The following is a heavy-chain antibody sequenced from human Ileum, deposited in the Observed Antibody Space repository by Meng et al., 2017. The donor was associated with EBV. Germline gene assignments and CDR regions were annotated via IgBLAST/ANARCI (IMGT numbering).Heavy chain of an antibody. J-gene: IGHJ5*02. D-gene: IGHD3-3*01. CDR2: IVPLFGKT. CDR1: GDTFNTFA. CDR3: AVSTMTGSWLDP. Sequence: QGHLWQSGAEVKKPGSPVQVPCTASGDTFNTFAVNWMRQAPGQGLEWMGTIVPLFGKTNYARKFQGRVTITADASAKTVYMELTSVRYEDTAVFFCAVSTMTGSWLDPWGQGTLVTVSS. V-gene: IGHV1-69*15.